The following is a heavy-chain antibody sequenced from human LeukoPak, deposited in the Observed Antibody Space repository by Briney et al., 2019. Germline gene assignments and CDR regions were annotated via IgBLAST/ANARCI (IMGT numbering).Heavy chain of an antibody. CDR1: GFTFSSYA. V-gene: IGHV3-23*01. J-gene: IGHJ4*02. CDR2: ISGGAVST. D-gene: IGHD3-9*01. CDR3: AKDATASPYFHWFDN. Sequence: GGSLRLSCAASGFTFSSYAMTWVRQAPGKGLECVSSISGGAVSTYYADSVKGRFTISRDKSKDTLYLQMNSLRAEDTAVYYCAKDATASPYFHWFDNWGQGTQVIVSS.